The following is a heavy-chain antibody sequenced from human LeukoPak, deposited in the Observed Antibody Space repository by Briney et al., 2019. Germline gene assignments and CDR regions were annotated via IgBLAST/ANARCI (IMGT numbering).Heavy chain of an antibody. V-gene: IGHV3-13*01. CDR3: ARDRFGMDV. Sequence: GGFLRLSCAASGFIFNNFDMHWVRQGTGKGLEWVSAIGIGGDTHYSGSVKGRFIISRENAKNSLFLQMNSLRVGDTAVYYCARDRFGMDVWGRGTTVIVSS. CDR2: IGIGGDT. J-gene: IGHJ6*02. CDR1: GFIFNNFD.